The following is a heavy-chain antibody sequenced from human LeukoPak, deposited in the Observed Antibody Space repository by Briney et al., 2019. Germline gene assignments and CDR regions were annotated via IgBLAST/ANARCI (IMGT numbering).Heavy chain of an antibody. CDR3: ATLYDYSNSGQRY. CDR1: GFTFSSYA. Sequence: QPGGSLRLSCAASGFTFSSYAMTWVRQAPGKGLEWVSTISSSGLSTYYADSVKGRFTISRDNSKNMLYLHMNSLRAEDTALYYCATLYDYSNSGQRYWGQGTLVTVSS. D-gene: IGHD4-11*01. CDR2: ISSSGLST. V-gene: IGHV3-23*01. J-gene: IGHJ4*02.